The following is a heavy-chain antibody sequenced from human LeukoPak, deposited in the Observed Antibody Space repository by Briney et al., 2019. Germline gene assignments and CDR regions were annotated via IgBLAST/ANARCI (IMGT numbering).Heavy chain of an antibody. D-gene: IGHD3-9*01. CDR1: GYSLTELS. CDR2: FDPGNGEM. Sequence: ASVKVSCKVSGYSLTELSMHWVRQAPGKGLEWMGGFDPGNGEMIYEQKFQGRVTMTEDTSTDTAYMELSSLRSEDTALYYCATGTHYDLLPYWGQGSLVTLSS. V-gene: IGHV1-24*01. J-gene: IGHJ4*02. CDR3: ATGTHYDLLPY.